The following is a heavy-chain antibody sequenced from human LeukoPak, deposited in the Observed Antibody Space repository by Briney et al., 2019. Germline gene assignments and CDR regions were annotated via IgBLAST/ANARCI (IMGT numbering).Heavy chain of an antibody. J-gene: IGHJ4*02. D-gene: IGHD3-9*01. V-gene: IGHV3-21*01. CDR2: ITRGGDYI. CDR3: ARGHYDVLAASYKWTPDY. CDR1: GFTFNTFR. Sequence: PGRSLRLSCAASGFTFNTFRMNWVRQAPGNGLEWVSSITRGGDYICYADSVKGRFTTSRDNAKNTLSIQLNSLRVEDTAVYYCARGHYDVLAASYKWTPDYWGQGTLVTVSS.